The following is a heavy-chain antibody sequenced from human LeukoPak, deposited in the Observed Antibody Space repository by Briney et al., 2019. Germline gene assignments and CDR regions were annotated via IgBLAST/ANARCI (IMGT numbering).Heavy chain of an antibody. J-gene: IGHJ6*04. D-gene: IGHD6-13*01. CDR1: GVTFSSYW. CDR3: ARGIAAAGLFMDV. CDR2: IKQDGSGK. V-gene: IGHV3-7*01. Sequence: PGGTLTLTCAASGVTFSSYWMSWVRQAPGKGLEGVANIKQDGSGKYYVDSVKGRFTISRDNAKNSLYLQMNSLRAEDTAVYYCARGIAAAGLFMDVWGKGTTVTVSS.